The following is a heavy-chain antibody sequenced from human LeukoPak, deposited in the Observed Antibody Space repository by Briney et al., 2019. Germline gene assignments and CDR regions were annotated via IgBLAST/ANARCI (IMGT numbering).Heavy chain of an antibody. CDR3: ARDRGYYDSSGYYSSDYYYYMDV. CDR1: GFTFSSYS. Sequence: GGSLRLSCAASGFTFSSYSMNWVRQAPGKGLEWVSSISSSSSYIYYADSVKGRFTISRDNAKNSLYLQMNSLRAEDTAVYNCARDRGYYDSSGYYSSDYYYYMDVWGKGTTVTVSS. J-gene: IGHJ6*03. CDR2: ISSSSSYI. V-gene: IGHV3-21*01. D-gene: IGHD3-22*01.